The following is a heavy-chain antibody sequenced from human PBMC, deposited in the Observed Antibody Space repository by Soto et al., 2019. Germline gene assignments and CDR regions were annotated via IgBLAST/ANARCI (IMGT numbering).Heavy chain of an antibody. CDR3: AREERRAAAGKIPYDWFDP. D-gene: IGHD6-13*01. V-gene: IGHV4-34*01. CDR1: GGSFSGYY. CDR2: IYHSGST. Sequence: SETLSLTCAVYGGSFSGYYWSWIRQPPGKGLEWIGEIYHSGSTNYNPSLKSRVTISVDKSKNQFSLKLSSVTAAVTAVYYCAREERRAAAGKIPYDWFDPWGQGTLVTVSS. J-gene: IGHJ5*02.